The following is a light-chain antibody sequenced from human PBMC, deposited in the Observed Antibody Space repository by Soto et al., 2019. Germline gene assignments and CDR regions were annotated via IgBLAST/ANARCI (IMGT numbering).Light chain of an antibody. CDR3: QQYNSSLLT. Sequence: DIQMTQSPSTLSASVGDRVTITCRASQSISSWLDWYQQKPGKAPKLLIYDASSLESGVPSRFSGSGSGTEFTLTISSLQPDDFATYSCQQYNSSLLTFGQGTRLEIK. CDR1: QSISSW. V-gene: IGKV1-5*01. CDR2: DAS. J-gene: IGKJ5*01.